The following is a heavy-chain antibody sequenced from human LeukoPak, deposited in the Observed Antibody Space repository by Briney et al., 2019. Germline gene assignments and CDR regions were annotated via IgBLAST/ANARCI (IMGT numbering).Heavy chain of an antibody. V-gene: IGHV4-4*07. CDR2: IYTSGST. Sequence: PSETLXLTXXXXXXXIXSYYWSWIRQPAGKGLEWIGRIYTSGSTNYNPSLKSRVTMSVDTSKNQFSLKLSSVTAADTAVYYCARAWPYTVSTGYYYYYMDVWGKGTTVTVSS. CDR3: ARAWPYTVSTGYYYYYMDV. CDR1: XXXIXSYY. J-gene: IGHJ6*03. D-gene: IGHD4-17*01.